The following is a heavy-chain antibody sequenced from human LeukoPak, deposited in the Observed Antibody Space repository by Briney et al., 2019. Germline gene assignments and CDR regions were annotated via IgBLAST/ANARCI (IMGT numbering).Heavy chain of an antibody. D-gene: IGHD3-9*01. CDR2: IRVHNGDT. Sequence: GASVKVSRKASGYMFAVFGITWVRQAPGQGLEWMGSIRVHNGDTNYAQKFQGRLTMTTDTSATKAYMELRSLKSDDTAVYYCARDRYDVGVAFDFWGQGTMVTVSS. CDR1: GYMFAVFG. J-gene: IGHJ3*01. V-gene: IGHV1-18*01. CDR3: ARDRYDVGVAFDF.